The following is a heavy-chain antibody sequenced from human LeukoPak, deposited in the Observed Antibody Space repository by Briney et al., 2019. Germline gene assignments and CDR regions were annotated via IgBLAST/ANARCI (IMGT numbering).Heavy chain of an antibody. Sequence: GRSLRLSCAASGFTFSSYGMHWVRQASGKGLEWVAVIWYDGSNKYYADSVKGRFTISRDNSKNTLYLQMNSLRAEDTAVYYCAKDRIAVAGTAFDYWGQGTLVTVSS. CDR3: AKDRIAVAGTAFDY. CDR1: GFTFSSYG. V-gene: IGHV3-33*06. J-gene: IGHJ4*02. CDR2: IWYDGSNK. D-gene: IGHD6-19*01.